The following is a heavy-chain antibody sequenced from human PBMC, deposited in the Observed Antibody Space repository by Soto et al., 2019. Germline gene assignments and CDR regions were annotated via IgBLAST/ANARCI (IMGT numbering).Heavy chain of an antibody. CDR3: ARTFDYYGMDV. V-gene: IGHV4-38-2*01. Sequence: PSETLSLTCAVSGYSIGSGYYWAWIRQPPGKGLEWIGSIYHAGSVYYSPSLNGRVALSMDTSKNHFSLKLTSVTAADTAVYYCARTFDYYGMDVWGHGTTVTVSS. CDR1: GYSIGSGYY. CDR2: IYHAGSV. J-gene: IGHJ6*02.